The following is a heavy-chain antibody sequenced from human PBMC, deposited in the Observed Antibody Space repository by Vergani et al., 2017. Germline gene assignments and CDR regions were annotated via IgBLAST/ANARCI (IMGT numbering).Heavy chain of an antibody. D-gene: IGHD5-24*01. CDR2: INPSGGST. Sequence: QVQLVQSGAEVKKPGASVKVSCKASGYPFIRSYMHWVRQAPGQGLEWMGIINPSGGSTSYAQKFQGRVTMTRDTSTSTVYMELSSLRSEDTDVYYCARDPRDGYNRPVDYWGQGTLVTVSS. CDR1: GYPFIRSY. J-gene: IGHJ4*02. CDR3: ARDPRDGYNRPVDY. V-gene: IGHV1-46*03.